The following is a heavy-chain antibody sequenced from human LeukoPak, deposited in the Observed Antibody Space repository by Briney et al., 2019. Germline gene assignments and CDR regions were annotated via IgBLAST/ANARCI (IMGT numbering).Heavy chain of an antibody. D-gene: IGHD6-19*01. J-gene: IGHJ4*02. CDR1: GGSISSYY. CDR3: ARGLGGSSGCFGY. V-gene: IGHV4-34*01. CDR2: INHSGSN. Sequence: SETLSLTCTVSGGSISSYYWSWIRQPQGKGLEWIGEINHSGSNNSNPSLKRRVTISVETSKNRLSLELSSVTAADTAVYYCARGLGGSSGCFGYWGQGTLVTVSS.